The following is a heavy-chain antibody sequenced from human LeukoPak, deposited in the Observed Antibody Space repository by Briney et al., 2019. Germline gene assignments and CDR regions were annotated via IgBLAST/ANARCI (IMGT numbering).Heavy chain of an antibody. V-gene: IGHV1-69*13. D-gene: IGHD3-3*01. CDR2: IIPIFGTA. Sequence: ASVKVSCKASGGTFSSYAISWVRQAPGQGLEWMGGIIPIFGTANYAQKFQGRVTITADESTSTAYMELSSLRSEDTAVYYCARGSLRFLDEDWFDPWGQGTLVTVSS. J-gene: IGHJ5*02. CDR1: GGTFSSYA. CDR3: ARGSLRFLDEDWFDP.